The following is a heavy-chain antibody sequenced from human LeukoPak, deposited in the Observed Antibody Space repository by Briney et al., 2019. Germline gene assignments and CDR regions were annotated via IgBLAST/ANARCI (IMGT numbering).Heavy chain of an antibody. D-gene: IGHD5-18*01. V-gene: IGHV3-30*04. CDR3: ARDSTGYGYEEWS. CDR2: ISYDGSNE. CDR1: GFTFSSYV. Sequence: GGSLRLSCAASGFTFSSYVMHWVRQAPGKGLEWVAIISYDGSNEYYADSVKGRFTISRDNSKNTLYLQMNSLRAEDTAVYYCARDSTGYGYEEWSWGQGTLVTASS. J-gene: IGHJ5*02.